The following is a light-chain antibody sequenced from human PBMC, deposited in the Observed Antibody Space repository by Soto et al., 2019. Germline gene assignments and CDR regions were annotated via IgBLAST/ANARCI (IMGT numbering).Light chain of an antibody. CDR2: EVS. CDR3: ISYTDSTTLEV. J-gene: IGLJ1*01. CDR1: SSDVGRYNY. V-gene: IGLV2-14*01. Sequence: QSVLSQPASVSGSPGQSITISCTGTSSDVGRYNYVSWYQHHPGKAPKLMICEVSNRPSGVSDRFSGSKSANTASLTISGLQAEDEADYYCISYTDSTTLEVFGTGTKVTVL.